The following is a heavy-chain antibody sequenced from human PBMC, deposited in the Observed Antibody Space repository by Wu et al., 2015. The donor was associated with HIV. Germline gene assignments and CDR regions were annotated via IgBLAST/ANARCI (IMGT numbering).Heavy chain of an antibody. J-gene: IGHJ4*02. CDR2: IAPLFVRP. Sequence: QVQLVQSGAEVKKPGSSVKVSCKASGDTFNNYAINWVRQAPGKGLEWMGRIAPLFVRPNYAQNFQGRLTMTADTSIDTAYIELSSLRSEDTAVYYCVTGSLVRGIDYWGQGTLVTVSS. CDR1: GDTFNNYA. D-gene: IGHD3-10*01. V-gene: IGHV1-69*02. CDR3: VTGSLVRGIDY.